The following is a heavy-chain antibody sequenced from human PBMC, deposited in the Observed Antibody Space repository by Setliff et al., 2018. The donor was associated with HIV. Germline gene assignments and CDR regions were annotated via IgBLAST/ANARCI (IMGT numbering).Heavy chain of an antibody. CDR3: ARDYFDSSAYHYGFGAFDI. V-gene: IGHV1-46*01. CDR1: GYTFTNYY. Sequence: ASVKVSCKASGYTFTNYYIHWVRQAPGQGLEWMGLINPSGGSASYAQKFQGRVTMSRDTSTSTVYTELSSLRSEDTAVYYCARDYFDSSAYHYGFGAFDIWGQGTMVTVSS. J-gene: IGHJ3*02. CDR2: INPSGGSA. D-gene: IGHD3-22*01.